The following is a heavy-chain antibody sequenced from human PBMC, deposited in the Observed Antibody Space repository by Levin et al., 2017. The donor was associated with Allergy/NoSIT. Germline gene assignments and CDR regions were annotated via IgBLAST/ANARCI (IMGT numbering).Heavy chain of an antibody. V-gene: IGHV3-53*01. CDR1: GFTVSSNY. CDR2: YYGDGST. Sequence: GESLKISCAASGFTVSSNYMRWVRQAPGKGLEWVSLYYGDGSTAYGDSVKGRFTISRDISRNPLVFQMHSLRAEDTALYYCARLSGTVWSPVDLWGQGTLVTVSS. CDR3: ARLSGTVWSPVDL. J-gene: IGHJ5*02. D-gene: IGHD1-1*01.